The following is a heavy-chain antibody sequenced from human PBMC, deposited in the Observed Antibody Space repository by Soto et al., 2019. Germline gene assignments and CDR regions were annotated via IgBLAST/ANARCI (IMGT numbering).Heavy chain of an antibody. V-gene: IGHV3-23*01. CDR2: ISGSGGST. CDR3: AKDVVVVTYYDFWSGYYDAFDI. CDR1: GFTFSSYA. Sequence: EVQLLESGGGLVQPGGSLRLSCAASGFTFSSYAMSWVRQAPGKGLEWVSAISGSGGSTYYADSVKGRFTISRDNSKNKLYLQMNSLRAEDTAVYYCAKDVVVVTYYDFWSGYYDAFDIWGQGTMVTVSS. J-gene: IGHJ3*02. D-gene: IGHD3-3*01.